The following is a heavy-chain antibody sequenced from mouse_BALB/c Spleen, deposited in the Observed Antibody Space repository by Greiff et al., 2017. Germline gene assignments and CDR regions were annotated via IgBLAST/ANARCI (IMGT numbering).Heavy chain of an antibody. CDR1: GYTFTSYN. D-gene: IGHD2-1*01. Sequence: LQQPGAELVKPGASVKMSCKASGYTFTSYNMHWVKQTPGQGLEWIGAIYPGNGDTSYNQKFKGKATLTADKSSSTAYMQLSSLTSEDSAVYYCASHGNYAMDYWGQGTSVTVSS. CDR3: ASHGNYAMDY. V-gene: IGHV1-12*01. J-gene: IGHJ4*01. CDR2: IYPGNGDT.